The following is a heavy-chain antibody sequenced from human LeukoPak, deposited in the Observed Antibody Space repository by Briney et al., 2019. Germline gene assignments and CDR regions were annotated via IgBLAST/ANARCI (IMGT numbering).Heavy chain of an antibody. D-gene: IGHD3-10*01. CDR2: ISGSGGST. V-gene: IGHV3-23*01. Sequence: GGSLRLSCAASGFTFSSYAMSWVRQAPGKGLEWVSAISGSGGSTYYADSVKGRFTISRDNPKNTLYLQMNSLRAEDTAVYYCAKDRGMVRGVIEFDYWGQGTLVTVSS. CDR3: AKDRGMVRGVIEFDY. J-gene: IGHJ4*02. CDR1: GFTFSSYA.